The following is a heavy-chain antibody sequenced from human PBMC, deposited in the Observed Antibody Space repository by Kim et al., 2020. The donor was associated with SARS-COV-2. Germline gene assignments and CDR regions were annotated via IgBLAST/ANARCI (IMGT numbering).Heavy chain of an antibody. J-gene: IGHJ4*02. Sequence: GGSLRLSCAASGFTFSSYVMNWVRQAPGKGLEWVSTISYRSDTTHYADSVKGRFTISRDNSRNTLYLQMSSLSDEDTAIYYCESRGTNWGPLDYWGQRTLVTVSS. CDR2: ISYRSDTT. CDR1: GFTFSSYV. V-gene: IGHV3-23*01. D-gene: IGHD7-27*01. CDR3: ESRGTNWGPLDY.